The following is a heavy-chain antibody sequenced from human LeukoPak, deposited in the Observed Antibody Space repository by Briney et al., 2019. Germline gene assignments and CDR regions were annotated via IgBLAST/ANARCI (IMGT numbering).Heavy chain of an antibody. Sequence: ASVKVSCKASGYTFTSYDINWVRQATGQGLEWMGWMNPNSGNTGYAQKFQGRVTITRNTSISTAYMELSSLRSEDTAVYYCARGSRITIFGVVTQFDYWGQGTLVTVSS. CDR1: GYTFTSYD. CDR3: ARGSRITIFGVVTQFDY. J-gene: IGHJ4*02. V-gene: IGHV1-8*03. CDR2: MNPNSGNT. D-gene: IGHD3-3*01.